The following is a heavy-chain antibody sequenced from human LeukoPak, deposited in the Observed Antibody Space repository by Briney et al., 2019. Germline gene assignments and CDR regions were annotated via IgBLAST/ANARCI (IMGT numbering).Heavy chain of an antibody. Sequence: GGSLRLSCAASGFTFSGYEMNWVRQAPGKGLEWVSYISSSGSTIYYADSVKGRFTISRDNAKNSLYLQMNSLRAEDTALYYCARDLVGDSSGYYYVSSDYWGQGTLVTVSS. V-gene: IGHV3-48*03. J-gene: IGHJ4*02. CDR2: ISSSGSTI. D-gene: IGHD3-22*01. CDR1: GFTFSGYE. CDR3: ARDLVGDSSGYYYVSSDY.